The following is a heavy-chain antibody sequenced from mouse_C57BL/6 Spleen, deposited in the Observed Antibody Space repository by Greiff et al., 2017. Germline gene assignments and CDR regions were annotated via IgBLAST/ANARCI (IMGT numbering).Heavy chain of an antibody. CDR2: IYPGDGDT. Sequence: VKLMESGPELVKPGASVKISCKASGYAFSSSWMNWVKQRPGKGLEWIGRIYPGDGDTNYNGKFKGKATLTADKSSSTAYMQLSSLTSEDSAVYFCAAQDAMDYWGQGTSVTVSS. CDR1: GYAFSSSW. J-gene: IGHJ4*01. CDR3: AAQDAMDY. V-gene: IGHV1-82*01. D-gene: IGHD3-2*02.